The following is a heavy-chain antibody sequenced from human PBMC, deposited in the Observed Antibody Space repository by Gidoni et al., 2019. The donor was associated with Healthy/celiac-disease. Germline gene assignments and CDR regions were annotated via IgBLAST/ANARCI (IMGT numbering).Heavy chain of an antibody. CDR3: ARLRRIVVVTATYYYYYGMDV. CDR2: IYYSGST. D-gene: IGHD2-21*02. J-gene: IGHJ6*02. CDR1: GGSLSSYY. Sequence: QVQLQESGPGLVKPSETLSLTFTVPGGSLSSYYWSWIRQPPGKGLEWIGYIYYSGSTNYNPSLKSRVTISVDTSKNQFSLKLSSVTAADTAVYYCARLRRIVVVTATYYYYYGMDVWGQGTTVTVSS. V-gene: IGHV4-59*08.